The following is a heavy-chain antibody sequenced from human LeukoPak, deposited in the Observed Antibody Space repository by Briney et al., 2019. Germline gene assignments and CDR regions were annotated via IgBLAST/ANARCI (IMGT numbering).Heavy chain of an antibody. Sequence: PSETLSLTCTVSGGSISSYYWSWIRQPPGKGLEWIGYIYYSGSTNYNPSLKSRVTISVDKSKNQFSLKLSSVTAADTAVYYCARAVAASGKYFQHWGQGTLVTVSS. CDR2: IYYSGST. CDR1: GGSISSYY. J-gene: IGHJ1*01. V-gene: IGHV4-59*12. D-gene: IGHD6-19*01. CDR3: ARAVAASGKYFQH.